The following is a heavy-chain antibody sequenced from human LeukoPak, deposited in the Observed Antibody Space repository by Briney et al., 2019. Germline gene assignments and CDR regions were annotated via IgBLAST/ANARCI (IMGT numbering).Heavy chain of an antibody. Sequence: QPGRTLRLTCAASGLTFSSYAMHWGRQDPGKGLEWVSVISFDGSNKYYAYSVKARFTISRDNSKNMLYVEKNSMRAEDTAVYYCARVESIVGAQVLPDYWREGRLV. CDR1: GLTFSSYA. CDR2: ISFDGSNK. V-gene: IGHV3-30-3*01. D-gene: IGHD1-26*01. J-gene: IGHJ4*02. CDR3: ARVESIVGAQVLPDY.